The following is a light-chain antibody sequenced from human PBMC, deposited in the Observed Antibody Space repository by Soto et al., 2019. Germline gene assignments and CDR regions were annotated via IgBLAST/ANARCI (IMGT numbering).Light chain of an antibody. CDR3: QQYESSPRT. V-gene: IGKV3-20*01. CDR1: QSLSSSQ. CDR2: GAS. J-gene: IGKJ1*01. Sequence: IVWKQSSGTLSLSAGERATIPSRASQSLSSSQLDWYQKKPGQAPRLLISGASSRAADIPDRVRGRGSGTNFPLTIKRLESEDFAGYFCQQYESSPRTFGQGPKVDI.